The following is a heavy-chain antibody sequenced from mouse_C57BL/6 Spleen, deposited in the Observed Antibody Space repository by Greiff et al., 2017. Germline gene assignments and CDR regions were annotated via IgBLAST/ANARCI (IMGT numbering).Heavy chain of an antibody. CDR1: GYSITSGYY. Sequence: EVQLQQSGPGLVKPSQSLSLTCSVTGYSITSGYYWNWIRQFPGNKLEWMGYISYDGSNNYNPSLKNRISITRDTSKNQFFLKFNSITTEDTATYYCSRESISFAYWGQGTLVTVSA. J-gene: IGHJ3*01. V-gene: IGHV3-6*01. CDR2: ISYDGSN. CDR3: SRESISFAY.